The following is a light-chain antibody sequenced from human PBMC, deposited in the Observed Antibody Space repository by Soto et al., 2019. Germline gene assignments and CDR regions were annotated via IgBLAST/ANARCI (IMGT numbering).Light chain of an antibody. J-gene: IGKJ5*01. CDR1: QSISSW. V-gene: IGKV1-5*01. CDR3: QQLNSYSIT. Sequence: DLQMTQSPSTLSASVGDRDTITCRASQSISSWLAWYQQKPGKAPKLLIYAASTLQSGVPSRFSGSRSGTEFTLTISSLQPEDFATYYCQQLNSYSITFGQGTRLEI. CDR2: AAS.